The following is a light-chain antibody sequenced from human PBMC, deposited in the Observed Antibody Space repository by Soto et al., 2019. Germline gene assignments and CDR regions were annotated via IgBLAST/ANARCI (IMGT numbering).Light chain of an antibody. CDR1: QSVSSRSSS. CDR2: DAS. J-gene: IGKJ2*01. Sequence: EIVMTQSPATLSLSPGERATLSCRASQSVSSRSSSLSWYQQRPGQAPRLLIYDASTRAPGVPARFSGSGSGTDFTLTISNLQPEDFAFYYCQQDYNLPYTFGQGTKLEIK. V-gene: IGKV3D-7*01. CDR3: QQDYNLPYT.